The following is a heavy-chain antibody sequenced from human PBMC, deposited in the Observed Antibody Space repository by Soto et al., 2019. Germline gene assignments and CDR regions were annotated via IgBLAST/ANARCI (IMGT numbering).Heavy chain of an antibody. CDR2: ITAGGFNT. V-gene: IGHV3-23*01. J-gene: IGHJ4*02. CDR1: GFTFSNDD. CDR3: AKNIGGVSGYANCDY. D-gene: IGHD5-12*01. Sequence: EVQLLESGGDLVQPGGSLRLSCVASGFTFSNDDLSWVRQASGKGLEWVSAITAGGFNTYYADSVKGRFTISRDNSKNTPYLKMNSQRAEDTAVYYFAKNIGGVSGYANCDYWGQGTLVTVSS.